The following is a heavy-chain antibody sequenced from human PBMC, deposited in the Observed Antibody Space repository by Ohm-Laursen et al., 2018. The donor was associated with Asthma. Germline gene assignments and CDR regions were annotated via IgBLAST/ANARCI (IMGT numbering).Heavy chain of an antibody. CDR1: GGSVSGSY. Sequence: TLSLTCAVSGGSVSGSYWSWIRQTPGRGLEWIAYMHSSGGANYNPSLQSRVTLSVDTSNNRVSLRLSFVTAADTALYFCARLDWALSVFDLWGQGAPVTVAS. CDR2: MHSSGGA. V-gene: IGHV4-59*02. CDR3: ARLDWALSVFDL. J-gene: IGHJ5*02. D-gene: IGHD3-9*01.